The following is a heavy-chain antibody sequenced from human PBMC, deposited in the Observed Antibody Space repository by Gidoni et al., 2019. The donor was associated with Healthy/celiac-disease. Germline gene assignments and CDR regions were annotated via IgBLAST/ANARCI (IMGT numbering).Heavy chain of an antibody. CDR1: SNY. Sequence: SNYMRWVRQAPGKGLEWVSVIYSGGSTYYADSVKGRFTISRDNSKNTLYLQLNSLRAEDTAVYYCARVGIAVAGTGIAYYFDYWGQGNLVTVS. J-gene: IGHJ4*02. CDR3: ARVGIAVAGTGIAYYFDY. V-gene: IGHV3-53*01. D-gene: IGHD6-19*01. CDR2: IYSGGST.